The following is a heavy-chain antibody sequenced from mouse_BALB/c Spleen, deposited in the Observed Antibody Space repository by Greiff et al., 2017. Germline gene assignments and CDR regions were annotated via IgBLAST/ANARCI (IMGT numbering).Heavy chain of an antibody. D-gene: IGHD1-1*01. CDR1: GFNIKDTY. V-gene: IGHV14-3*02. CDR3: ALGSGLDD. J-gene: IGHJ2*01. Sequence: EVQLQQSGAELVKPGASVKLSCTASGFNIKDTYMHWVKQRPEQGLEWIGRIDPANGNTKYDPKFQGKATITADTSSNTAYLQLSSLTSEDTAVYYCALGSGLDDWGQGTTRTVSS. CDR2: IDPANGNT.